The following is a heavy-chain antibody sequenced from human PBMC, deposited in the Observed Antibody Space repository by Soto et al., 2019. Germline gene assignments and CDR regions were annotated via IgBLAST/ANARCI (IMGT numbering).Heavy chain of an antibody. CDR3: ARVSGSYYYGMDV. D-gene: IGHD1-26*01. Sequence: SETLCLTYAVSGGSIGSSNWWSWVRQPPGKGLEWIGEIYHSGSTNYNPSLKSRVTISVDKSKNQFSLKLSSVTAADTAVYYCARVSGSYYYGMDVWGQGTTVTVSS. CDR1: GGSIGSSNW. V-gene: IGHV4-4*02. CDR2: IYHSGST. J-gene: IGHJ6*02.